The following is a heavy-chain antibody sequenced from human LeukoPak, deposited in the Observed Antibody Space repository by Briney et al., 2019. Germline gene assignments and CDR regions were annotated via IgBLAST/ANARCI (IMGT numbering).Heavy chain of an antibody. CDR3: ARIRAPSSFGQRESDY. Sequence: ASVKVSCKASGGTFSSYAISWVRQAPGQGLEWMGWINTNTRNPTYAQGFTGRFVFSLDTSVSTAYLQISSLKAEDTAVYYCARIRAPSSFGQRESDYWGQGTLVTVSS. D-gene: IGHD3-3*02. CDR2: INTNTRNP. V-gene: IGHV7-4-1*02. CDR1: GGTFSSYA. J-gene: IGHJ4*02.